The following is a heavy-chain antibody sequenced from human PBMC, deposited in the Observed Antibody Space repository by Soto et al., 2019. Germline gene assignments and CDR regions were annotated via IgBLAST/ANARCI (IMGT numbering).Heavy chain of an antibody. CDR3: AKVPYDFWSGYYPPLYVDY. Sequence: EVQLLESGGGLVQPGGSLRLSCAASGFTFSSYVMSWVRQAPGTGLEWVSGISGSGGSTYYADSVKGRFTISRDNSKNTLYLQMNSLRAEDTAVYYWAKVPYDFWSGYYPPLYVDYWGQGTLVTVSS. D-gene: IGHD3-3*01. V-gene: IGHV3-23*01. CDR1: GFTFSSYV. J-gene: IGHJ4*02. CDR2: ISGSGGST.